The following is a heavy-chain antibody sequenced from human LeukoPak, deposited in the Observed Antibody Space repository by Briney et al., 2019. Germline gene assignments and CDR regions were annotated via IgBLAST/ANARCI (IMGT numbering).Heavy chain of an antibody. CDR1: GFTFSTYG. V-gene: IGHV3-30*18. CDR2: ITFDGSNK. Sequence: GGSLRLSCAASGFTFSTYGMHWVRQAPGKGLEWAAVITFDGSNKYYADSVKGRFTISRDNSKNTLYLQMNSLRAEDTALYYCAKGWAGESFGAQSDYWGQGTLVTVSS. J-gene: IGHJ4*02. D-gene: IGHD3-10*01. CDR3: AKGWAGESFGAQSDY.